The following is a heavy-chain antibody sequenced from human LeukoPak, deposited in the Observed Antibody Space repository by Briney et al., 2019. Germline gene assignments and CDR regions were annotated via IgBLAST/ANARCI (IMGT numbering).Heavy chain of an antibody. CDR2: VSASGGST. CDR3: AKDRGASCFNIFDY. CDR1: GFTFSSYA. V-gene: IGHV3-23*01. D-gene: IGHD2-2*01. J-gene: IGHJ4*02. Sequence: VGSLRLSCAASGFTFSSYAMSWVRQAPGKGLEWVSGVSASGGSTYYADSVKGRFTISRDSSKNTLFLQMNSLRVDDTDVYYCAKDRGASCFNIFDYWGQGTLVTVSS.